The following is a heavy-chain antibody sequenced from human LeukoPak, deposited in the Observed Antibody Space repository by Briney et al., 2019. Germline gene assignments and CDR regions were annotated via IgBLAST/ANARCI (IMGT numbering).Heavy chain of an antibody. V-gene: IGHV3-48*01. J-gene: IGHJ4*02. CDR3: ARAHSSGYSRSN. CDR2: ISSSSSTI. CDR1: GFTFSSYS. Sequence: GGSLRLSRAASGFTFSSYSMNWVRQAPGKGLEWVSYISSSSSTIYYADSVKGRFTISRDNAKNSLYLQMNSLRAEDTAVYYCARAHSSGYSRSNWGQGTLVTVSS. D-gene: IGHD3-22*01.